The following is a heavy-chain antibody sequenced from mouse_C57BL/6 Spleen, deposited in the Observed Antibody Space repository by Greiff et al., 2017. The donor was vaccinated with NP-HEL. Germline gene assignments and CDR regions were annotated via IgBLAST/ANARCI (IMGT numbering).Heavy chain of an antibody. CDR3: ARDPRTGNFDY. CDR2: ISDGGSYT. CDR1: GFTFSSYA. D-gene: IGHD4-1*01. Sequence: EVQLVESGGGLVKPGGSLKLSCAASGFTFSSYAMSWVRQTPEKRLEWVATISDGGSYTYYPDNVKGRFTISRDNAKNNLYLQMSHLKSEDTAMYYCARDPRTGNFDYWGQGTTLTVSS. J-gene: IGHJ2*01. V-gene: IGHV5-4*01.